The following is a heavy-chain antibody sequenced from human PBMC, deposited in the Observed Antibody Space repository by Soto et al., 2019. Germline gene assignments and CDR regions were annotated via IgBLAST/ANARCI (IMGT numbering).Heavy chain of an antibody. CDR1: GGSISSSNW. V-gene: IGHV4-4*02. CDR2: IYHSGST. D-gene: IGHD6-19*01. CDR3: ARPPYSRGGYKINRHYFDY. J-gene: IGHJ4*02. Sequence: QVQLQESGPGLVKPSVTLSLTCAVSGGSISSSNWWSWVRQPPGKWLEWIGEIYHSGSTNYNPSLKRRVTISVDKSKNPFSLTLSSVPAADTAVYYCARPPYSRGGYKINRHYFDYWGQGTLVTVSS.